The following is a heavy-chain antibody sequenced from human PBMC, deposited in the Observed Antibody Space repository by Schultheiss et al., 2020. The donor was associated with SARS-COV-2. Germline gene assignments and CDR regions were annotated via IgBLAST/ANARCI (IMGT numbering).Heavy chain of an antibody. CDR2: MSYDGINK. V-gene: IGHV3-30*03. CDR3: ARDPSGSYYSYFDY. CDR1: GFTFRTYG. Sequence: GGSLRLSCVASGFTFRTYGMHWVRQAPGKRLEWVAVMSYDGINKYCADSVKGRFTISRDNAKNTLYLQMNSLRADDTAVYFCARDPSGSYYSYFDYWGQGTLVTVSS. D-gene: IGHD1-26*01. J-gene: IGHJ4*02.